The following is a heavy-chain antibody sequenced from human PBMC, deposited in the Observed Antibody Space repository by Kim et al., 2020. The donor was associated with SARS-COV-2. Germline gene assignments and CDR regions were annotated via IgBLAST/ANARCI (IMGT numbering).Heavy chain of an antibody. Sequence: ASVKVSCKASGYTFTNFYMHWVRQAPGQGLEWMGWINPNTGGTNYAQKFQGRVTMTRDTSINTAYMELNRIITDDTAVYFCARESRLYDIWGQGTLVTVSS. V-gene: IGHV1-2*02. CDR2: INPNTGGT. D-gene: IGHD3-9*01. CDR1: GYTFTNFY. CDR3: ARESRLYDI. J-gene: IGHJ4*02.